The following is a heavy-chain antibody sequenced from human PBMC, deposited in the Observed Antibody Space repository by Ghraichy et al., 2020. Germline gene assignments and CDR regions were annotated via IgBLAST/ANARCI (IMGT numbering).Heavy chain of an antibody. J-gene: IGHJ4*02. CDR1: RGSISSGSYY. D-gene: IGHD2-2*01. CDR2: IYTSGST. Sequence: SETLSLTCTVSRGSISSGSYYWSWIRQPAGKGLEWIGRIYTSGSTNYNPSLKSRVTISVDTSKNQFSLKLSSVTAADTAVYYCARGPAYPIVVVPAAMGEFDYWGQGTLVTVSS. CDR3: ARGPAYPIVVVPAAMGEFDY. V-gene: IGHV4-61*02.